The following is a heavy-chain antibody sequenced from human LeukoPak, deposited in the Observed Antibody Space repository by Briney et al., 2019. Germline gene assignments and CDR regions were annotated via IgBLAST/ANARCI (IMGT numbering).Heavy chain of an antibody. CDR1: GYTFTSYG. CDR3: ARDPRLDYGGNSFDY. Sequence: GASVKVSCKASGYTFTSYGISWVRQAPGQGLEWMGWVSAYNGDTNYAQKVQGRVTMTTDTSTSTGYMELRSLRSDDTAVYYCARDPRLDYGGNSFDYWGQGTLVTVSS. J-gene: IGHJ4*02. D-gene: IGHD4-23*01. V-gene: IGHV1-18*01. CDR2: VSAYNGDT.